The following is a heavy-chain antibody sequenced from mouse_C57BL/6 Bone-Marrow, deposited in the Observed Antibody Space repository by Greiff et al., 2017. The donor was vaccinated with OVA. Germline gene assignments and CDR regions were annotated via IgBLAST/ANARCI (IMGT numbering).Heavy chain of an antibody. V-gene: IGHV1-64*01. J-gene: IGHJ2*01. CDR3: AIYYYGSSVYFEY. D-gene: IGHD1-1*01. Sequence: VQLQQPGAELVKPGASVKLSCKASGYTFTSYWMHWVKQRPGQGLEWIGMIHPNSGSTNYNEKFKSKATLTVDKSSSTAYMQLSSLTSEDSAVYYCAIYYYGSSVYFEYWGQGTTLTVSS. CDR1: GYTFTSYW. CDR2: IHPNSGST.